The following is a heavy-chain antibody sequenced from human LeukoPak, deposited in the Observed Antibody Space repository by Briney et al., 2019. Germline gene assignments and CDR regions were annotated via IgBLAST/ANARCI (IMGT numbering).Heavy chain of an antibody. Sequence: GGSLRLSCAASGITFSYYWMTWVRQAPGKGLEWVANIKQDGSEKYYVDSVKGRFTISRDNAKNSLYLQMNSLRAEDTAVYYCARVTALVAGFDYWGQGTLVTVSS. J-gene: IGHJ4*02. CDR2: IKQDGSEK. D-gene: IGHD5-18*01. CDR3: ARVTALVAGFDY. V-gene: IGHV3-7*04. CDR1: GITFSYYW.